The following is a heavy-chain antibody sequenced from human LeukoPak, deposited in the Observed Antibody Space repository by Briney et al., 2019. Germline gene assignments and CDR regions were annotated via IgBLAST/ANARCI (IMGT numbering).Heavy chain of an antibody. CDR2: ISYDGSNK. CDR1: GFTLSSYA. J-gene: IGHJ4*02. CDR3: ARGPEYNWNDAFDY. D-gene: IGHD1-20*01. Sequence: PGGSLRLSCAASGFTLSSYAMHWVRQAPGKGLEWVAVISYDGSNKYYADSVKGRFTISRDNSKNTLYLQMNSLRAEDTAVYYCARGPEYNWNDAFDYWGQGTLVTVSS. V-gene: IGHV3-30-3*01.